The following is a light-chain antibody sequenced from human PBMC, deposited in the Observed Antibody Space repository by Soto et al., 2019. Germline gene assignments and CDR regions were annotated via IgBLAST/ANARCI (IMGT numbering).Light chain of an antibody. J-gene: IGKJ1*01. V-gene: IGKV3-15*01. CDR3: QQYNSYSGT. CDR2: GAS. CDR1: QSVRSN. Sequence: EVVMTQSPATLSVSPGERVTLSCRASQSVRSNLAWYQQKPGQSPRLLIYGASTRATGIPARFSGSGSGTEFTLTISSLQSEDFATYYCQQYNSYSGTFGQGTKVDIK.